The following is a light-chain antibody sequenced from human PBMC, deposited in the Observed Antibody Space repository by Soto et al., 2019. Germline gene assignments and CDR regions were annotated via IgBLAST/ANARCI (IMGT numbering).Light chain of an antibody. CDR1: SGSVSTSYY. J-gene: IGLJ1*01. Sequence: QAVVTQEPSFSVSPGGTVTLTCGLSSGSVSTSYYPSWYQQTPGQAPRTLIYSTDIRSSGVPDRFSGSKSGNTASLTISGLQAEDEAEYYCSSYTNINTRACVFGTGTKLTVL. CDR3: SSYTNINTRACV. V-gene: IGLV8-61*01. CDR2: STD.